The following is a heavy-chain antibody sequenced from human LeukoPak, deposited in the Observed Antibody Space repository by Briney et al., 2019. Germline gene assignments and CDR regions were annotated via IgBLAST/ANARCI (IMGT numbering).Heavy chain of an antibody. D-gene: IGHD5-24*01. V-gene: IGHV3-21*01. CDR1: GFTFSSYS. CDR3: AREDGYNYFDY. J-gene: IGHJ4*02. CDR2: ISSSSTYI. Sequence: PGGSLRLSCAASGFTFSSYSMNWVRQAPGKGLEWVASISSSSTYIYYADSVKGRFTISRDNAKNSLYLQMNSLRAEDTAVYYCAREDGYNYFDYWGQGTLVTVSS.